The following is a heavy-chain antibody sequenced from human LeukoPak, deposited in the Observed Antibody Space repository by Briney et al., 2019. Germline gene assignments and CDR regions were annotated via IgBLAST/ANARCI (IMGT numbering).Heavy chain of an antibody. Sequence: SETLSLTCTVSGGSISRYYWSWIRQPPGEGLEWIGYIYYSGSTNYNPSLKSRVTISVDTSKNQFSLKLSSVTAADTAVYYCARMAMTTVTTEWNWFDPWGQGTLVTVSS. CDR1: GGSISRYY. J-gene: IGHJ5*02. V-gene: IGHV4-59*08. CDR3: ARMAMTTVTTEWNWFDP. CDR2: IYYSGST. D-gene: IGHD4-17*01.